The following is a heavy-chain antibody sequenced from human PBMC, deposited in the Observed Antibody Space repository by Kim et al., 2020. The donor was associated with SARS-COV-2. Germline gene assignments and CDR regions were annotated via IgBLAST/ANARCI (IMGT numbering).Heavy chain of an antibody. J-gene: IGHJ4*02. V-gene: IGHV3-23*01. CDR3: AKAKSSGSTRFDY. D-gene: IGHD3-10*01. Sequence: GGSLRLSCAASGFTFSSYAMSWVRQAPGKGLEWVSAISGSGGSTYYADSVKGRFTIPRDNSKNTLYLQMNSLRAEDTAVYYCAKAKSSGSTRFDYWGQGTLVTVSS. CDR2: ISGSGGST. CDR1: GFTFSSYA.